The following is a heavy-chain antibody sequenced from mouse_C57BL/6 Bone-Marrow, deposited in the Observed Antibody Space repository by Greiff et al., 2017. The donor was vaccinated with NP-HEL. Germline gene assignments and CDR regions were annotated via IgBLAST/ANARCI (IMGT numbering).Heavy chain of an antibody. Sequence: QVHVKQSGPGLVQPSQCLSITCTVSGFSLTSYGVHWVRQSPGKGLEWLGVIWSGGSTDYNAAFISRLSISKDNSKSHVFFKMNSLQADDTAIYYCARDRWYFDVWGTGTTVTVSS. J-gene: IGHJ1*03. CDR2: IWSGGST. V-gene: IGHV2-2*01. D-gene: IGHD2-14*01. CDR3: ARDRWYFDV. CDR1: GFSLTSYG.